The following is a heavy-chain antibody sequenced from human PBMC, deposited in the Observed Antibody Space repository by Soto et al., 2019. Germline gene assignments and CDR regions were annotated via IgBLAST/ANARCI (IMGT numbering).Heavy chain of an antibody. CDR3: AKVRNAYYFEY. CDR2: ISGNGIST. D-gene: IGHD1-1*01. CDR1: GFTFSSYA. J-gene: IGHJ4*02. Sequence: PGGSLRLSCAASGFTFSSYAMCWVRQAPGKGLEWVSAISGNGISTYYAESVKGRFTISRDNSKNTLYLQMNSLRAEDTALFYCAKVRNAYYFEYWGLGSLVTVSS. V-gene: IGHV3-23*01.